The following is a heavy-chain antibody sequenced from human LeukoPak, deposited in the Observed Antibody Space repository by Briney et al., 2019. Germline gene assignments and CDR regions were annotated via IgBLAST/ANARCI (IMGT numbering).Heavy chain of an antibody. Sequence: GGSLKPSCPPSGFIARRTYMSWFPQAPGKGLKGASVLYTGGATYYADSVKGRFAISRDNSKNTLYLQMNSLRVEDTAVYYCARDDYVSGSPLDHWGQGTLVTVSS. CDR3: ARDDYVSGSPLDH. J-gene: IGHJ4*02. D-gene: IGHD3-10*01. CDR2: LYTGGAT. V-gene: IGHV3-66*01. CDR1: GFIARRTY.